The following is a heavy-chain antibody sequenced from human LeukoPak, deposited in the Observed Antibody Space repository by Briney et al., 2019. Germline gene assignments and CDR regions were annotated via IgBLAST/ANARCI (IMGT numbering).Heavy chain of an antibody. CDR1: GFTFSSYA. CDR2: ISGSGGGT. Sequence: GGSLRLSCAASGFTFSSYATSWVRQAPGEGLEWVSAISGSGGGTYYADSVKDRFTISRDYSNNTLYLQMNSLRADDTAVYYCAKVASADAQARLNYWGQGTLVTVSS. J-gene: IGHJ4*02. V-gene: IGHV3-23*01. D-gene: IGHD6-19*01. CDR3: AKVASADAQARLNY.